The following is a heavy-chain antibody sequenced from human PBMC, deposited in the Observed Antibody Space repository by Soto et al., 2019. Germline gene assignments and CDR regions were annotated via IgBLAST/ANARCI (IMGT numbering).Heavy chain of an antibody. D-gene: IGHD6-13*01. CDR1: GGSISSNY. CDR2: VYNSGST. J-gene: IGHJ4*02. CDR3: ARYRREAVAGYTLDN. Sequence: ETLSLTCTVSGGSISSNYWTWIRQPPGKGLEWIGYVYNSGSTNYDPSLKSRVTISEDTSKSQFSLKVNSMTAADTAVYYCARYRREAVAGYTLDNWGQGILVTVSS. V-gene: IGHV4-59*01.